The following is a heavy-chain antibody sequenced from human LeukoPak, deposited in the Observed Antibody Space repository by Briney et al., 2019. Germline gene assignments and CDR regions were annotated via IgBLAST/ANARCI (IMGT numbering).Heavy chain of an antibody. CDR2: IKQDGSEK. V-gene: IGHV3-7*03. CDR3: VSELLFPFDY. CDR1: GFIFSRHW. Sequence: GGSLRLSCAASGFIFSRHWMSWVRQAPGEGLEWVANIKQDGSEKYYVDSVKGRFTISRDNAKNSLYLQMNSLRAEDMAVYYCVSELLFPFDYWGQGTLVTVSS. D-gene: IGHD2-21*01. J-gene: IGHJ4*02.